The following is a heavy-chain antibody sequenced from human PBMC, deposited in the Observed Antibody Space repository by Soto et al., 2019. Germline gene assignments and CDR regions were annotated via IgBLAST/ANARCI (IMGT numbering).Heavy chain of an antibody. CDR3: ARGLAGRDGYGDY. V-gene: IGHV4-61*01. CDR2: IYYSGST. CDR1: GGSVSSGNSY. Sequence: SETLSLTCTVSGGSVSSGNSYWSWIRQPPGKGLEWIGYIYYSGSTNYNPSLKSRVTITVDTSKNQFSLKLSSVTAADTAVYYCARGLAGRDGYGDYWGQGTLVTVS. D-gene: IGHD5-12*01. J-gene: IGHJ4*02.